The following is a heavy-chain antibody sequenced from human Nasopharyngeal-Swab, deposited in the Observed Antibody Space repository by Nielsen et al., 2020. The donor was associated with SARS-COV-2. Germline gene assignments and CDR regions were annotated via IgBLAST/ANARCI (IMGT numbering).Heavy chain of an antibody. J-gene: IGHJ5*02. CDR2: IYYSGST. V-gene: IGHV4-39*01. D-gene: IGHD3-3*01. Sequence: RQAPGKGLEWIGYIYYSGSTYYNPSLKSRVTISVDTSKNQFSLKLSSVTAADTAVYYCARMYYDFWSGYYEVYNWFDPWGQGTLVTVSS. CDR3: ARMYYDFWSGYYEVYNWFDP.